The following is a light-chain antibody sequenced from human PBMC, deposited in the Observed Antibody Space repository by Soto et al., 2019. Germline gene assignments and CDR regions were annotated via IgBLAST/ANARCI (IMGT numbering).Light chain of an antibody. CDR3: SSYGGSDNLV. V-gene: IGLV2-8*01. Sequence: QPALTQPPSASGSPGQSVTISCTGTSSDVGGYNYVSWYQQHPGKAPKLMISEVNKRPSGVPDRFSGSKSGNTASLTVSGLQAEDEADYYCSSYGGSDNLVFGGGTKLTVL. CDR2: EVN. J-gene: IGLJ2*01. CDR1: SSDVGGYNY.